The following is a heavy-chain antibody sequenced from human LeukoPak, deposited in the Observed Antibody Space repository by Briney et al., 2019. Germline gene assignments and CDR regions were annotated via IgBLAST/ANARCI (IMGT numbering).Heavy chain of an antibody. D-gene: IGHD2-2*01. CDR3: ARDGPPAGLYFDY. Sequence: GGSLRLSCAASGFTFNKFWMNWVRQAPGKGLEWVASINQDGSEKYYVESVKGRFTISRDNAENSLYLQMNSLRAEDTAVYYCARDGPPAGLYFDYWGQGILVTVSS. CDR2: INQDGSEK. CDR1: GFTFNKFW. V-gene: IGHV3-7*01. J-gene: IGHJ4*02.